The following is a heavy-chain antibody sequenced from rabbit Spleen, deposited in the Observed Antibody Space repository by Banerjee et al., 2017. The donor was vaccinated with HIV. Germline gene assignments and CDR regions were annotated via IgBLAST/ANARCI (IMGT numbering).Heavy chain of an antibody. CDR3: ARDRTGVSNDFNL. J-gene: IGHJ4*01. V-gene: IGHV1S45*01. D-gene: IGHD7-1*01. CDR2: IYTGSGST. CDR1: GFSFTSSYY. Sequence: QEQLVESGGGLVQPEGSLTLTCTASGFSFTSSYYMCWVRQAPGKGLEWIGCIYTGSGSTYYANWAKGRFTISKTSSTTVDLKMTSLTAADTATYFCARDRTGVSNDFNLWGQGTLVTVS.